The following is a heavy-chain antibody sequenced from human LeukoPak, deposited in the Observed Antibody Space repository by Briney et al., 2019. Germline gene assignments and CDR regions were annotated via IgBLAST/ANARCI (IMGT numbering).Heavy chain of an antibody. CDR3: ASGNSSSSGPLDY. CDR2: INPSSGGT. CDR1: GYTFAGYY. J-gene: IGHJ4*02. D-gene: IGHD6-6*01. Sequence: ASVKVSCKASGYTFAGYYMHWVRQAPGQGLEWMGWINPSSGGTNYAQKFQGRVTMTRDTSISTAYMELSRLRSDDTAVYYCASGNSSSSGPLDYWGQGTLVTVSS. V-gene: IGHV1-2*02.